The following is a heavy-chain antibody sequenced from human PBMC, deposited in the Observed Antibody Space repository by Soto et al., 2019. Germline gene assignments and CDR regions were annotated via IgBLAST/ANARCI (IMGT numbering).Heavy chain of an antibody. CDR1: GGSVSSGGFY. D-gene: IGHD6-25*01. CDR2: MYNDGRT. Sequence: QVRLQESGPGLVKPSQTLSLTCTVSGGSVSSGGFYWNWIRQHPGKGLEWIGYMYNDGRTEYNPSLKSRVSISVDTPKNQFSLKVMSVTVADTAVYYCTREAGYWGQGILVNVSS. J-gene: IGHJ4*02. CDR3: TREAGY. V-gene: IGHV4-31*03.